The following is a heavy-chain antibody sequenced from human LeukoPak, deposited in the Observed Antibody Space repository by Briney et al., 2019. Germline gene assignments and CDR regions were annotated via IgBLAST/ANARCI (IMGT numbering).Heavy chain of an antibody. CDR1: GGSFSGYY. J-gene: IGHJ4*02. V-gene: IGHV4-34*01. D-gene: IGHD3-3*01. CDR3: ARQLAFWSGYFAAPFDY. CDR2: INHSGST. Sequence: PSETLSLTCAVYGGSFSGYYWSWIRQPPGKGLEWIGEINHSGSTYYNPSLKSRVTISVDTSKNQFSLKLSSVTAADTAVYYCARQLAFWSGYFAAPFDYWGQGTLVTVSS.